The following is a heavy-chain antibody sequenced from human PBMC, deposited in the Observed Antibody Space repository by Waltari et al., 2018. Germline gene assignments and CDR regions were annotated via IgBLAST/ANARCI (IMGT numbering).Heavy chain of an antibody. CDR3: ARGRDGYNWGGY. J-gene: IGHJ4*02. D-gene: IGHD5-12*01. Sequence: QVQLQQWGAGLLKPSETLSLTCAVYGGSFSGYYWSWIRQPPGKGLEWIGEINHSGSTNYNPSLKSRVTISVDTSKNQFSLKLSSVTAADTAVYYCARGRDGYNWGGYWGQGTLVTVSS. CDR1: GGSFSGYY. CDR2: INHSGST. V-gene: IGHV4-34*01.